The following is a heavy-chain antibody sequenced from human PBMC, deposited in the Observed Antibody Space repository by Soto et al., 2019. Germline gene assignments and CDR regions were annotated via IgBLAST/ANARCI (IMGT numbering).Heavy chain of an antibody. D-gene: IGHD2-21*02. J-gene: IGHJ3*02. Sequence: ASVKVSCKASGFTFSNYGLNWVRQAPGQGLEWMGWVSANNGHTNYAQNLQGRVSMTTDTSTSTAYMELRGLTFDDTAVYYCARDRVVVTANPDAFEIWGQGTMVTVSS. V-gene: IGHV1-18*01. CDR3: ARDRVVVTANPDAFEI. CDR2: VSANNGHT. CDR1: GFTFSNYG.